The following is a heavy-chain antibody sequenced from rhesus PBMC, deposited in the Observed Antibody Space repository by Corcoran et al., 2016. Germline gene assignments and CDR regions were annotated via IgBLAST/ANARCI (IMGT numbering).Heavy chain of an antibody. CDR2: VGGGGGRS. J-gene: IGHJ4*01. CDR3: AKKIPGGGVD. D-gene: IGHD2-39*02. Sequence: QVQLQESGPGLVKPSETLSLTCTVSGGSIRGHDCNWIRHPPGRGLERIGSVGGGGGRSTYNPSLKSRVSISTDTSKNPFSLKMTSVTAADTAVYYCAKKIPGGGVDWGQGVLVTVSS. CDR1: GGSIRGHD. V-gene: IGHV4S5*01.